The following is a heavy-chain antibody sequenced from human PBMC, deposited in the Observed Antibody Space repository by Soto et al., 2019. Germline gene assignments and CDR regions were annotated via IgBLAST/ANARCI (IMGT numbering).Heavy chain of an antibody. J-gene: IGHJ4*02. V-gene: IGHV3-23*01. CDR2: ISGSDGGT. CDR3: AKHRTTRWGLHFDH. D-gene: IGHD2-21*02. CDR1: GFTFSTYA. Sequence: EVQLLESGGGLVQPGGSLRLACAASGFTFSTYAMSWVRQAPGKGLEWVSGISGSDGGTYYADSVKGRFTISRDNSKNTLFLQINSLGVQDTAVYFCAKHRTTRWGLHFDHWGQGSLVTVSS.